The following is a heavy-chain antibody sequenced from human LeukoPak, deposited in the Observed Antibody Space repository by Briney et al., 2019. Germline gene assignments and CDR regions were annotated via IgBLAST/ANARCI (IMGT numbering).Heavy chain of an antibody. CDR3: AKSGIIQGYYFYYMDV. V-gene: IGHV3-48*03. Sequence: SGGSLRLSCAASGFTFSSYEMNWVRQAPGKGLEWVSYISSSGSTIYYADSVKSRFTISRDNAKNSLYLQMNSLRAEDTALYYCAKSGIIQGYYFYYMDVWGKGTTVTISS. CDR1: GFTFSSYE. D-gene: IGHD5-18*01. J-gene: IGHJ6*03. CDR2: ISSSGSTI.